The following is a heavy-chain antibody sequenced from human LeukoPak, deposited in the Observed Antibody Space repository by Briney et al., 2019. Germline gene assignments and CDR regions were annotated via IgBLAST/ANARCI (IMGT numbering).Heavy chain of an antibody. D-gene: IGHD5-12*01. Sequence: SETLSLTCAVYGGSFSGYYWSWIRQPPGKGLELIGESKHSGSTNYNPSLKSLVTISVDTSKNQFSLKLSSVTAADTAVYYCARGRRYGGYVRAYYYMDVWGKGTTVTVSS. CDR2: SKHSGST. V-gene: IGHV4-34*01. CDR1: GGSFSGYY. J-gene: IGHJ6*03. CDR3: ARGRRYGGYVRAYYYMDV.